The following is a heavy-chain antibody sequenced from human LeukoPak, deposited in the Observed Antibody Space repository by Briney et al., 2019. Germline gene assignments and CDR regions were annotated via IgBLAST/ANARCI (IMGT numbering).Heavy chain of an antibody. D-gene: IGHD4-17*01. J-gene: IGHJ3*02. CDR1: GFTFSDYY. CDR3: AREKAPAPIYDYGDYAPDDAFDI. CDR2: ISSSGSTI. Sequence: PGGSLRLSCAASGFTFSDYYMSWIRQAPEKGLEWVSYISSSGSTIYYADSVKGRFTISRDNAKNSLYLQMNSLRAEDTAVYYCAREKAPAPIYDYGDYAPDDAFDIWGQGTMVTVSS. V-gene: IGHV3-11*04.